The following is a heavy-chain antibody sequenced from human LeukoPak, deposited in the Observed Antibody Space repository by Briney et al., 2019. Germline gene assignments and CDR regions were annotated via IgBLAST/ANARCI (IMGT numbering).Heavy chain of an antibody. CDR2: IRESSGDT. CDR1: GFTVINYA. D-gene: IGHD2-21*01. J-gene: IGHJ4*02. V-gene: IGHV3-23*01. CDR3: AKRPISGDDKSFDY. Sequence: GGSLRLSCAASGFTVINYAMNWVRQAPGKGLEWVSTIRESSGDTYYEDSVKGRFTIYRDISKNTVYLQINSLRVEDTAVYFCAKRPISGDDKSFDYWGQGLLVTVSS.